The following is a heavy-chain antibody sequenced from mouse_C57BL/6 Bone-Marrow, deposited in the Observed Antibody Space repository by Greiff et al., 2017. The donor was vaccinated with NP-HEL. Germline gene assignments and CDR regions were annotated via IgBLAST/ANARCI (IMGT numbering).Heavy chain of an antibody. D-gene: IGHD2-1*01. CDR1: GYTFTDYY. CDR2: INPNNGGT. V-gene: IGHV1-26*01. Sequence: EVQLQQSGPELVKPGASVKISCKASGYTFTDYYMNWVKQSHGKSLEWIGDINPNNGGTSYNQKFKGKATLTVDKSSSTAYMELRSLTSEDSAVYYCARSRGWYYGNLYCAMDYWGQGTSVPVSS. CDR3: ARSRGWYYGNLYCAMDY. J-gene: IGHJ4*01.